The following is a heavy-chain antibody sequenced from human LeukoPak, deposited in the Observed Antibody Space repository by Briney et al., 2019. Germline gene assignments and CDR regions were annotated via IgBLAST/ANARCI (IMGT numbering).Heavy chain of an antibody. CDR1: GFTFSSYG. Sequence: PGGSLRLSCAASGFTFSSYGMHWVRQAPGKGLEWVAVISYDGSNKYYADSVKGRFTISRDNSKNTLYLQMNSLRAEDTAVYYCARALFPCSSTSCRNHDAFDIWGQGTMVTVSS. J-gene: IGHJ3*02. V-gene: IGHV3-30*03. CDR3: ARALFPCSSTSCRNHDAFDI. CDR2: ISYDGSNK. D-gene: IGHD2-2*01.